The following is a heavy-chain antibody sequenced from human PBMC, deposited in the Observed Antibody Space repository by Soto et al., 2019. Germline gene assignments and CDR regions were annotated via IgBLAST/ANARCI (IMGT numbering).Heavy chain of an antibody. CDR3: ARLTPYYDILTGYFSRAFDI. D-gene: IGHD3-9*01. Sequence: ASVKVSCKASGYTFTSYDINWVRQATGQGLEWMGWMNPNSGNTGYAQKFQGRVTMTRNTSISTAYMELSSLRSEDTAVYYCARLTPYYDILTGYFSRAFDIWGQGTMVTVSS. CDR2: MNPNSGNT. J-gene: IGHJ3*02. CDR1: GYTFTSYD. V-gene: IGHV1-8*01.